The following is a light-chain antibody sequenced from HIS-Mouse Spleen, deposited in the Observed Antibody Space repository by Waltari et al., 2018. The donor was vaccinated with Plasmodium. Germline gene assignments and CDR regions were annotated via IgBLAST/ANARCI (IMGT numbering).Light chain of an antibody. CDR3: QAWDSSTVV. V-gene: IGLV3-1*01. Sequence: SYELTQPPSVSVSPGPTDSIPCAGANLVYIYPCWYQQKPGQSPVLVIYQDSKRPSGIRERFSGANAGNTATLTISGTQAMDEDDYYCQAWDSSTVVFGGGTKLTVL. CDR2: QDS. J-gene: IGLJ2*01. CDR1: NLVYIY.